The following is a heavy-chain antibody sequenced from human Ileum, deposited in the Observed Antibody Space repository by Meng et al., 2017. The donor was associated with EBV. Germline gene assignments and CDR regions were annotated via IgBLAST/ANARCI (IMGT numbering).Heavy chain of an antibody. CDR2: FSVYNGNT. J-gene: IGHJ4*02. V-gene: IGHV1-18*01. Sequence: QGQVVQSGEGLKKPGAALKVSCKASGYTFTSYGISWVRQAPGQGLEWMGWFSVYNGNTIYAQKLQDRVTMTTDTSTSTAYMELRSLRSDDTAVYYCARGQNYYGSGSLIDYWGQGTLVTVSS. CDR1: GYTFTSYG. D-gene: IGHD3-10*01. CDR3: ARGQNYYGSGSLIDY.